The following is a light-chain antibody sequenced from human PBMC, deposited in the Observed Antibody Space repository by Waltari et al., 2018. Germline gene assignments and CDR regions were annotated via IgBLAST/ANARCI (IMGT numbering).Light chain of an antibody. V-gene: IGKV1-39*01. CDR3: QQYGSSLPYT. J-gene: IGKJ2*01. CDR2: AAS. CDR1: QSISSY. Sequence: DIQMTQSPSSLSASVGDRVTITCRASQSISSYLTWYQQKPGKAPKLLIYAASSLQSGVPSRFSGSGSGTDYTLTISRLEPEDFAVYYCQQYGSSLPYTFGQGTKLEIK.